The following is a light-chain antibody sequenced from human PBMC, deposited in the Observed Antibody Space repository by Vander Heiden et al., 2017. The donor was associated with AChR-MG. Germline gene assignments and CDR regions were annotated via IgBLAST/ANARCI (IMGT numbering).Light chain of an antibody. CDR1: QSISNY. CDR2: GAS. V-gene: IGKV1-39*01. CDR3: QQSYSTPRT. Sequence: DIQMTQYPSSLSAHVGDRVIITCRASQSISNYFNWYQQKPGKAPKLLIYGASSLQSGVPSRFSGSGSGTDFTLIISSLQPEDFANYYCQQSYSTPRTFGQGTTV. J-gene: IGKJ1*01.